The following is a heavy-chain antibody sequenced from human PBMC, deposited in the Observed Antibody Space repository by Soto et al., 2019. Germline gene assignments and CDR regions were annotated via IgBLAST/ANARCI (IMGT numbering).Heavy chain of an antibody. CDR3: ARSEATGLDY. Sequence: PSETLSLTCTVSGSSMSSSNWWIWVRQSPGKGLEWIGEAHHSGRTNYNPSLKSRVTISVDKSKNHFSLKLSSVTAADTAVYYCARSEATGLDYWGQGTLVTVS. D-gene: IGHD1-26*01. J-gene: IGHJ4*02. CDR2: AHHSGRT. CDR1: GSSMSSSNW. V-gene: IGHV4-4*02.